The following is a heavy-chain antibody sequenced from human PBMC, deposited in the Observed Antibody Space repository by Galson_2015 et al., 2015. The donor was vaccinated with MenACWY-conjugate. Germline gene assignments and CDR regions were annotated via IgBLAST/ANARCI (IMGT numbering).Heavy chain of an antibody. V-gene: IGHV5-51*01. CDR3: ARHLEYYFDY. CDR2: IYPGESAI. J-gene: IGHJ4*02. Sequence: SGYTTTSYWVGWVRQMPGKGLEWMGIIYPGESAIRYSPSFEGQVTISVDKSSSTAYLQWNSLKASDTAMYYCARHLEYYFDYWGQGTLVTVSS. CDR1: GYTTTSYW.